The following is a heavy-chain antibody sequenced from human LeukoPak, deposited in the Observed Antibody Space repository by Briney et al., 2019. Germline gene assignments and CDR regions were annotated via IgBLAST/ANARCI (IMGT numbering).Heavy chain of an antibody. J-gene: IGHJ4*02. V-gene: IGHV5-51*01. CDR3: ARAGYYDSSGQYYFDY. CDR2: IYPGDSDT. D-gene: IGHD3-22*01. Sequence: GESLKISCKGSGYSFTSYWIGWVRQMPGKGPEWMGIIYPGDSDTRYSPSFQGQVTISADKSISTAYLQWSSLKASDTAMYYCARAGYYDSSGQYYFDYWGQGTLVTVSS. CDR1: GYSFTSYW.